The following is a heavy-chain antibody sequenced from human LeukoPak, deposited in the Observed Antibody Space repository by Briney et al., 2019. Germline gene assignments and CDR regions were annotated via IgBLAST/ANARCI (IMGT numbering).Heavy chain of an antibody. Sequence: ASVKVSCKASGYTFTSYGISRVRQAPGPGLEWMGWISAYNGNTNYAQKLQGRVTMTTDTSTSTAYMELRSLRSDDTAVYYCARSTMVRGAHYWFDPWGQGTLVTVSS. J-gene: IGHJ5*02. CDR2: ISAYNGNT. CDR3: ARSTMVRGAHYWFDP. D-gene: IGHD3-10*01. CDR1: GYTFTSYG. V-gene: IGHV1-18*01.